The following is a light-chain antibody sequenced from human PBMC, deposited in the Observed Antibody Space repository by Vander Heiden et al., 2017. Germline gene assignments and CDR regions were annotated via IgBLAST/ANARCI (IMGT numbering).Light chain of an antibody. CDR1: SSDIGAYNY. V-gene: IGLV2-14*01. CDR3: SSYTTSITVI. CDR2: AVT. Sequence: QSALTQPVSVSGSPGQSITISCTGTSSDIGAYNYVSWYQQHPGKAPKLIIFAVTRRPSGVSDRFSGSKSGTTASLIISGLQAEDEADYYCSSYTTSITVIFGGGTKLTVL. J-gene: IGLJ2*01.